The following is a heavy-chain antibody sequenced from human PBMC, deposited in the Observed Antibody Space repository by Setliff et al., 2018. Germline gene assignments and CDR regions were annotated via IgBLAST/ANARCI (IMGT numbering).Heavy chain of an antibody. Sequence: SVKVSCKASGYAFTGYYIHWVRQAPGQGLEWMGRIIPIFGTANYAQKFQGRVTITADKSTSTAYMELSSLRSEDTAVYYCARSPPSILVGAIDYWGQGTLVTVSS. CDR1: GYAFTGYY. V-gene: IGHV1-69*06. D-gene: IGHD1-26*01. J-gene: IGHJ4*02. CDR2: IIPIFGTA. CDR3: ARSPPSILVGAIDY.